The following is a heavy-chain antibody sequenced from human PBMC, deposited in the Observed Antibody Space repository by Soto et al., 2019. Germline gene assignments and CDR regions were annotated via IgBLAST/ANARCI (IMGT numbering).Heavy chain of an antibody. D-gene: IGHD4-17*01. CDR3: ARGSHATVTYVH. J-gene: IGHJ4*02. Sequence: ASGKVGCKASACTFSGYYIHWLRQAPGQGLEWMGWINPNSGGTNYAQKFQGRVTVTRDTPTSTAYMELSSLRSEDTAVYYCARGSHATVTYVHWGQGTLVTVS. CDR1: ACTFSGYY. V-gene: IGHV1-2*02. CDR2: INPNSGGT.